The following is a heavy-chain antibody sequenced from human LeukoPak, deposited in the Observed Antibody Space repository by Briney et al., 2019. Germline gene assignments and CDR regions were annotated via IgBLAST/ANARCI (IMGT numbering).Heavy chain of an antibody. V-gene: IGHV1-2*02. CDR1: GYTFTGYY. D-gene: IGHD3-10*01. J-gene: IGHJ4*02. CDR2: INPNNCGT. CDR3: ARENTRSGSGSHDY. Sequence: ASVKVSCKASGYTFTGYYMHWLRPAPGQELEGMGWINPNNCGTKYAQKFQDRGTMTRDTSISTTYTELGRLRSDDTAVYYCARENTRSGSGSHDYWGQGTLVTVSS.